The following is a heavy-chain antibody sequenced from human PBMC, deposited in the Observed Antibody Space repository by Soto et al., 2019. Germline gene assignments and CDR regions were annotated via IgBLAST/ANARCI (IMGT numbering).Heavy chain of an antibody. CDR3: SSNYGSGYRAFDS. CDR2: VNPILSMS. J-gene: IGHJ4*02. Sequence: QVQLVQSGAEVKSAGSSVKVSCKASGDTFNFYSINWVRQAPGLGLEWVGRVNPILSMSNYAQRFQGRVTFTADKSTGTAYMELGSLRSEDTAIYYGSSNYGSGYRAFDSWGQGALVTVSS. V-gene: IGHV1-69*02. D-gene: IGHD3-10*01. CDR1: GDTFNFYS.